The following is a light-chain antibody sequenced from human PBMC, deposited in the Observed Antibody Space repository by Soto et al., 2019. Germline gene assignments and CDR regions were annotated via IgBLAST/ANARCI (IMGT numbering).Light chain of an antibody. CDR3: VLYMNSGVWV. J-gene: IGLJ3*02. CDR1: SGSVSTSNY. V-gene: IGLV8-61*01. Sequence: QTVVTQEPSFSVSPGGTVTLTCGLSSGSVSTSNYPSWYQQTPGQAPRTLIYSINTRPSGVPDRFSGSILGNKAALTITGAQADDESHYYCVLYMNSGVWVFGGGTKVTVL. CDR2: SIN.